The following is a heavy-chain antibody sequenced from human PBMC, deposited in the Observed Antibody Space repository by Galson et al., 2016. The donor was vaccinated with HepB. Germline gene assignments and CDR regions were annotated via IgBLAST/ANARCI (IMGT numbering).Heavy chain of an antibody. D-gene: IGHD1-14*01. CDR1: GFTFSRYD. V-gene: IGHV3-13*01. CDR2: IGTAGDT. Sequence: SLRLSCAASGFTFSRYDMHWVRHVTGKGLEWVSAIGTAGDTYYPGSVKGRFTISRENAKNSLYLQMNSLRDEDTAVYYCARDGGDTGGYYYYAMDVWGQGTTVTVSS. J-gene: IGHJ6*02. CDR3: ARDGGDTGGYYYYAMDV.